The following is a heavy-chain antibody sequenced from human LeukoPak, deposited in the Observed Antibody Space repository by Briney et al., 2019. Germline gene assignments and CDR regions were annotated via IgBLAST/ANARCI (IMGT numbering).Heavy chain of an antibody. Sequence: ASVKVSCKASGYTFTGYYMHWVRQAPGQGLEWMGWINPNSGGTNYAQKFQGRVTMTRDTSISTAYMELSRLRSDDTAVYYCARGRSTVTTENWFDPWGQGTLVTVSS. D-gene: IGHD4-17*01. J-gene: IGHJ5*02. CDR3: ARGRSTVTTENWFDP. V-gene: IGHV1-2*02. CDR2: INPNSGGT. CDR1: GYTFTGYY.